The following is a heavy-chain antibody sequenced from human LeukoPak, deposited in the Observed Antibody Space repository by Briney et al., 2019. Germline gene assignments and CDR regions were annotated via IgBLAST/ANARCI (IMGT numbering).Heavy chain of an antibody. CDR3: ARRLTMVRGIISFAYFDY. D-gene: IGHD3-10*01. J-gene: IGHJ4*02. V-gene: IGHV4-39*01. CDR2: IYYSGST. Sequence: SETLSLTCTVSGGSISSSSFYWGWIRQPPGKELEWIGSIYYSGSTYYDPSLKSRVTISVDTSKNQFSLKLSSVTAADTAVYYCARRLTMVRGIISFAYFDYWGQGTLVTVSS. CDR1: GGSISSSSFY.